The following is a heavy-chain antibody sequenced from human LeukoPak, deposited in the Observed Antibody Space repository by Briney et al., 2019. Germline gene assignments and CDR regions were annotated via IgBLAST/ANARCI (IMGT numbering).Heavy chain of an antibody. D-gene: IGHD1-26*01. CDR2: INPNSGGT. CDR3: ARRRGIVGATNRDNWFDP. J-gene: IGHJ5*02. Sequence: GASVKVSCKASGGTFSSYAISWVRQAPGQGLEWMGWINPNSGGTNYAQKFQGRVTMTRDTSISTAYMELSRLRSDDTAVYYCARRRGIVGATNRDNWFDPWGQGTLVTVSS. CDR1: GGTFSSYA. V-gene: IGHV1-2*02.